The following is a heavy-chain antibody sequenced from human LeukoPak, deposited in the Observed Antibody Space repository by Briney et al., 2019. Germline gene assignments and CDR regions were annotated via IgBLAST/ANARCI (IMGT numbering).Heavy chain of an antibody. J-gene: IGHJ5*02. CDR2: ISLSGSIT. CDR1: GFMFTSYD. D-gene: IGHD3-10*01. Sequence: GGSLRLSCAASGFMFTSYDMNWVRQAPGKGLEWISYISLSGSITHYADTAKGRFTISRDNAKRSLFLQMNSLRAEDTAVYYCASDEGSVNYYIDLWGQGTLVTVSS. V-gene: IGHV3-48*03. CDR3: ASDEGSVNYYIDL.